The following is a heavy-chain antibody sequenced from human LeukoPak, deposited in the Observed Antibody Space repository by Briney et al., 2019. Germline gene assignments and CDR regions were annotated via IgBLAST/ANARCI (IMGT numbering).Heavy chain of an antibody. CDR3: VKNRGGTYKYYMDV. J-gene: IGHJ6*03. CDR1: GFTFNNYA. V-gene: IGHV3-23*01. CDR2: VSGSGGAT. D-gene: IGHD1-1*01. Sequence: PGGSLRLSCAASGFTFNNYAMSWVRQAPGMGLEWLSYVSGSGGATYYAASVKGRFTISRDNSKNTVYLQMGSLRAEDTAVYYCVKNRGGTYKYYMDVWGNGTTVTVSS.